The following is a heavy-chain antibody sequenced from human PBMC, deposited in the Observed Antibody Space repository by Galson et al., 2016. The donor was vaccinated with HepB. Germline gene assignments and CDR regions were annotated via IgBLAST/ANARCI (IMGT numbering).Heavy chain of an antibody. J-gene: IGHJ4*02. CDR2: TSYSGNT. V-gene: IGHV4-39*01. CDR3: ARHLKRKTIFSRGPPRMAFEL. D-gene: IGHD3-3*01. CDR1: GASVNTNTYY. Sequence: ETLSLTCSVSGASVNTNTYYWGWIRQPPGKGLEWVGSTSYSGNTFYYPSLKSRVTLSVDTSKNQLSLRLSSVTAADTAVFFCARHLKRKTIFSRGPPRMAFELWGQGTLVAVSS.